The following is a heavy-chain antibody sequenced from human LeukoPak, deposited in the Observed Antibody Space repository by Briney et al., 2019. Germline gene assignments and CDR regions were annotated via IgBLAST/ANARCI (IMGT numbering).Heavy chain of an antibody. CDR2: MNPNSGKT. CDR1: GYTFTCYY. V-gene: IGHV1-8*03. CDR3: ARETPSRYFDY. D-gene: IGHD4-23*01. J-gene: IGHJ4*02. Sequence: ASVKVSCKASGYTFTCYYMHWVRQAPGQGLEWMGWMNPNSGKTGYAQKFQDRITITRNTSTSTAYMELSSLGSEDTAVYYCARETPSRYFDYWGQGTLVTVSS.